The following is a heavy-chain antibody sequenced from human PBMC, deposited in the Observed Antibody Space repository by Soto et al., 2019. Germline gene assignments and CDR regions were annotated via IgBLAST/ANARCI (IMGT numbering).Heavy chain of an antibody. CDR2: ISSSSSTI. CDR3: ARAYYYDSSGYLNWFDP. D-gene: IGHD3-22*01. Sequence: GGSLRLSCAPSGFTFSSYSMNWVRQAPGKGLEWVSYISSSSSTIYYADSVKGRFTISRDNAKNSLYLQMNSLRAEDTAVYYCARAYYYDSSGYLNWFDPWGQGTLVTVSS. J-gene: IGHJ5*02. CDR1: GFTFSSYS. V-gene: IGHV3-48*01.